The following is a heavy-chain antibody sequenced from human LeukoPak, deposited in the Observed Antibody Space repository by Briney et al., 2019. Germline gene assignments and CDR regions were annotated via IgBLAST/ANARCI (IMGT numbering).Heavy chain of an antibody. CDR1: GFTFSSYA. J-gene: IGHJ6*02. CDR2: ISYDGSNK. CDR3: ARGTPSSSGWLYYGMDV. D-gene: IGHD6-19*01. Sequence: PGRSLRLSCAASGFTFSSYAMHWVRQAPGKGLEWVAVISYDGSNKYYADSVKGRFTISRDNSKNTLYLQMNSLRAKDTAVYYCARGTPSSSGWLYYGMDVWGQGTTVTVSS. V-gene: IGHV3-30-3*01.